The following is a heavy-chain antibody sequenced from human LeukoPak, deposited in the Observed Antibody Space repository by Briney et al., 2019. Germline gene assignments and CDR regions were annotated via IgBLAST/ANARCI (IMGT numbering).Heavy chain of an antibody. V-gene: IGHV4-61*02. J-gene: IGHJ3*02. CDR3: ARVLGRYFDWYLSRADAFDI. D-gene: IGHD3-9*01. CDR2: IYTSGST. CDR1: GGSISSGSYY. Sequence: SQTLSPTCTVSGGSISSGSYYWSWIRQPAGKGLEWIGRIYTSGSTNYNPSLKSRVTISVDTSKNQFSLKLSSVTAADTAVYYCARVLGRYFDWYLSRADAFDIWGQGTMVTVSS.